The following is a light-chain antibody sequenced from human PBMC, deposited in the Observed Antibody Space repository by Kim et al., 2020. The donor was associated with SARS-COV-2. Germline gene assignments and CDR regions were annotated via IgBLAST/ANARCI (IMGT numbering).Light chain of an antibody. J-gene: IGKJ4*01. CDR3: QQYNNWPRS. Sequence: EIVMTQSPATLSVSPGERAIFSCRASQSVSSNLAWYQQKPGQAPRLLIYGASTRATGVPDRFSGSGSGTEFTLTISSLQSEDFAVYYCQQYNNWPRSFGGGTKLDIK. V-gene: IGKV3-15*01. CDR2: GAS. CDR1: QSVSSN.